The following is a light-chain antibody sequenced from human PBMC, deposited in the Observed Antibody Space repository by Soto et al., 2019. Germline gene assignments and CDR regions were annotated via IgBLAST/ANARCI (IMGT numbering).Light chain of an antibody. CDR1: QSISSW. V-gene: IGKV1-5*01. Sequence: DIQMTQSPSTLSASVGDRVTITCRASQSISSWLAWYQQKPGKAPKLLIYDPSSLESGVPSRFSGSGSGTEFTLTISILQAEDFATYYCQHLHNYPPTFGGGTKVEIK. CDR3: QHLHNYPPT. J-gene: IGKJ4*01. CDR2: DPS.